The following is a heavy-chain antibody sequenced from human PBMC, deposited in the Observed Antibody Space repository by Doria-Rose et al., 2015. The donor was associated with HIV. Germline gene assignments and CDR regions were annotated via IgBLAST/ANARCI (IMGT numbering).Heavy chain of an antibody. D-gene: IGHD2-21*02. J-gene: IGHJ4*02. Sequence: YGITWVRQAPGQGLEWLGWISVYSGDTKYAQKFQDRVTMTTDTSTTTAYMDLRSLTTDDTAFYYCARAKAYCSGGDCYLLGAYWGQGTLVTVSS. CDR2: ISVYSGDT. CDR3: ARAKAYCSGGDCYLLGAY. CDR1: YG. V-gene: IGHV1-18*01.